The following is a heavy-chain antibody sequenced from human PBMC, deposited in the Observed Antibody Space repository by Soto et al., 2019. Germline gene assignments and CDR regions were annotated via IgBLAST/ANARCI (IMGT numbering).Heavy chain of an antibody. J-gene: IGHJ4*02. V-gene: IGHV1-18*01. CDR2: ISAYNGNT. D-gene: IGHD3-3*01. Sequence: GASVKVSCKASGYTFTSYGISWVRQAPGQGLEWMGWISAYNGNTNYAQKLQGRVTMTTDTSTSTAYMELRSLRSDDTAVYYCARAYYDFWSGYSSYYFDYWGQGTLVTVSS. CDR3: ARAYYDFWSGYSSYYFDY. CDR1: GYTFTSYG.